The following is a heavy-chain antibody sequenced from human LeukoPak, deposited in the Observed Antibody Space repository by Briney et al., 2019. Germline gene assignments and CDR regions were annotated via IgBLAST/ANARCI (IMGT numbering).Heavy chain of an antibody. J-gene: IGHJ4*02. CDR2: ISSSSSYI. CDR3: ARDLWRPSYYYDSSGYYWENYFDY. Sequence: GGSLRLSCAASGFTFSSYSMNWVRQAPGKGLEWVSSISSSSSYIYYADSVKGRFTISRDNAKNSLYLQMNSLRAEDTAVYYCARDLWRPSYYYDSSGYYWENYFDYWGQGTLVTVSS. D-gene: IGHD3-22*01. V-gene: IGHV3-21*01. CDR1: GFTFSSYS.